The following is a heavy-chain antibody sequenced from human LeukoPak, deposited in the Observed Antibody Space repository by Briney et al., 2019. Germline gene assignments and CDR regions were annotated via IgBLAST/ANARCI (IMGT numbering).Heavy chain of an antibody. D-gene: IGHD1-26*01. J-gene: IGHJ4*02. Sequence: GGSLRLSCAASGFIFSSYSMNWVRQAPGKGLEWVSSISSSSSYTYYADSVKGRFTISRDNAKNSLYLQMNSLRAEDTAVYYCARGNVGARDYYFDYWGQGTLVTVSS. CDR1: GFIFSSYS. CDR2: ISSSSSYT. CDR3: ARGNVGARDYYFDY. V-gene: IGHV3-21*01.